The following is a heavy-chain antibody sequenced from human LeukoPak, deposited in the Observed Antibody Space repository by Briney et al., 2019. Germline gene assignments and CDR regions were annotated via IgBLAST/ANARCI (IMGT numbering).Heavy chain of an antibody. V-gene: IGHV3-49*04. CDR1: GFNFDNFA. Sequence: PGKSLTLSCVVSGFNFDNFAMHWVRQPLGKGLEWVGFIRSKAYGGTTEYAASVKGRFTISRDDSKSIAYLQMNSLRAEDTAVYYCARAPPKLLWFGEPFDYWGQGTLVTVSS. CDR3: ARAPPKLLWFGEPFDY. J-gene: IGHJ4*02. D-gene: IGHD3-10*01. CDR2: IRSKAYGGTT.